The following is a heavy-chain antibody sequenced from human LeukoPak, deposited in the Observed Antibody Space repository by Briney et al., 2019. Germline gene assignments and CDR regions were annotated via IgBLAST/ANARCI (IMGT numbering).Heavy chain of an antibody. CDR2: IYYSGST. CDR1: GGSISSGGYY. CDR3: ARCPGTDLFDY. J-gene: IGHJ4*02. V-gene: IGHV4-31*03. Sequence: SETLSLTCTVSGGSISSGGYYWSWIRQHPGKGLEWIGYIYYSGSTYYNPSLKSRVTISVDTSKNQFSLKLSSVTAADTAVYCCARCPGTDLFDYWGQGTLVTVSS.